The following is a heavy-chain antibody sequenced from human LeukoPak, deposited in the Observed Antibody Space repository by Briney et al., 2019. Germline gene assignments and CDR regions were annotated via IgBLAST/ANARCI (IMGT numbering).Heavy chain of an antibody. Sequence: ASVKVSCKASGYTFSSYETNWVRQAPGHGLEWMGWMNPNSGNAGYAQKFQGRVTVTRNTSISTAYMELSSLRSEDTAVYYCARSDLCDYWGQGTLVTVSS. CDR1: GYTFSSYE. V-gene: IGHV1-8*01. CDR3: ARSDLCDY. D-gene: IGHD2-21*02. J-gene: IGHJ4*02. CDR2: MNPNSGNA.